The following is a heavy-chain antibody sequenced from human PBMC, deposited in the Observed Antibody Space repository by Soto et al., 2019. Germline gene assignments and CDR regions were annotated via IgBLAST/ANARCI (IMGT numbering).Heavy chain of an antibody. CDR2: ISAYNGNR. J-gene: IGHJ4*02. Sequence: QVQLVQSGAEVKKPGASVKVSCKASGYSFTSYGISWVRQAPGQGLEGMGWISAYNGNRKYAQKFQGRVTMTTDTSTSTAYMERRSLRSDDTAVYYCARDLGGFPDYWGQGTLVTVSS. CDR3: ARDLGGFPDY. D-gene: IGHD5-12*01. V-gene: IGHV1-18*01. CDR1: GYSFTSYG.